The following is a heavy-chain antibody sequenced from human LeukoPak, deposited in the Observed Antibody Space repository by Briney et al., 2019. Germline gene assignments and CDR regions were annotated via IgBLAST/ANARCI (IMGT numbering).Heavy chain of an antibody. D-gene: IGHD3-22*01. CDR1: GGSVSSSGYY. V-gene: IGHV4-39*02. Sequence: SETLSLTCTVSGGSVSSSGYYWGWIRQSPGKGLEWIGSIDHSGNTYYRPSLQGRLSISIDTSKNQYSLKLNSVTAADTAVYYCARDSGNFQVDYWGQGALVTVSS. CDR3: ARDSGNFQVDY. J-gene: IGHJ4*02. CDR2: IDHSGNT.